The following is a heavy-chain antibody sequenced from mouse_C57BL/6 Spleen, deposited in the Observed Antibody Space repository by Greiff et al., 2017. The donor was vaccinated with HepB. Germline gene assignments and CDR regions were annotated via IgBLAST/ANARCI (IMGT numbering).Heavy chain of an antibody. CDR1: GYTFTSYW. D-gene: IGHD2-5*01. J-gene: IGHJ2*01. CDR3: ARKLVTSYFDY. V-gene: IGHV1-64*01. Sequence: QVQLQQSGAELVKPGASVKLSCKASGYTFTSYWMHWVKQRPGQGLEWIGMIHPNSGSTNYNEKFKSKATLTVDKSSSTAYMQLSSLTSEDSAVYYCARKLVTSYFDYWGQGTTLTVSS. CDR2: IHPNSGST.